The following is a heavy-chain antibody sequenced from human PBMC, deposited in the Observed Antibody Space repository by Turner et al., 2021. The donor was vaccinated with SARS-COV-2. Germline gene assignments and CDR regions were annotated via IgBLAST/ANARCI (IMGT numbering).Heavy chain of an antibody. CDR1: GFTVSSNY. V-gene: IGHV3-53*02. Sequence: EVQLVETGGGLIQPGGSLRLSCAASGFTVSSNYMSWVRQAPGKGLELVSVISSGGNTYYADSVKGRFTISRDKSKNTLDLQMNSLRAEDTAVYYCARGGEFQLLHYYGMDVWGQGTTVTVSS. J-gene: IGHJ6*02. D-gene: IGHD2-2*01. CDR2: ISSGGNT. CDR3: ARGGEFQLLHYYGMDV.